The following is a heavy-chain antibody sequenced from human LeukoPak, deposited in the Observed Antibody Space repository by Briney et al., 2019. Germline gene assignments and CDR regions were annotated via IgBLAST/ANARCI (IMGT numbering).Heavy chain of an antibody. CDR2: IYHSGST. J-gene: IGHJ4*02. CDR3: ARSQNYYGSGDY. V-gene: IGHV4-61*01. D-gene: IGHD3-10*01. CDR1: GGSVSNGNYY. Sequence: SETLSLTCTVSGGSVSNGNYYWSWLRQPPGKALEWIGYIYHSGSTYYNPSLEGRVTISVDTSKNQFSVKLSSVTTADTAVYYCARSQNYYGSGDYWSQGTLVTVSS.